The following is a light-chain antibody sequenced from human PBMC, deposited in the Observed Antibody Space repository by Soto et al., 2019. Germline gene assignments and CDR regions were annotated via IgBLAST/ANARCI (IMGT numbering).Light chain of an antibody. CDR2: VAS. CDR3: QQSSSTPPT. CDR1: QSIGNN. J-gene: IGKJ4*01. Sequence: DIQMTQSPSSLSASVGDRATITCRASQSIGNNLRWYQQKPGNAPKLLINVASTLQSGVPSRFSGSGSGTDFTLAISSLQPEDFATYYCQQSSSTPPTFGGGTRVEIK. V-gene: IGKV1-39*01.